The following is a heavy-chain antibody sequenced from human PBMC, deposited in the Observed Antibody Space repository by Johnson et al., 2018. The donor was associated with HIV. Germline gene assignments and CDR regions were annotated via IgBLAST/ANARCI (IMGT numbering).Heavy chain of an antibody. CDR1: GFAFSGYA. Sequence: QVQLVESGGGVVQPGRSLRLSCAASGFAFSGYALHWVRQAPGKGLEWVALISYDGTKTYSAGSVKGRFTISRDNSKNTLYLQMNNLRLGDTAVYYCARSVHDYSDYLWGRDAFDIWGQGTMVIVSS. J-gene: IGHJ3*02. CDR3: ARSVHDYSDYLWGRDAFDI. CDR2: ISYDGTKT. D-gene: IGHD4-11*01. V-gene: IGHV3-30*04.